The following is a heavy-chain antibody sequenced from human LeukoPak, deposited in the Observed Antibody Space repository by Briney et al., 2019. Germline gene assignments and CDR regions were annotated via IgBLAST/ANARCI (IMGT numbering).Heavy chain of an antibody. D-gene: IGHD3-3*01. J-gene: IGHJ4*02. Sequence: SETLSLTCTVSGGSISSGDYYWSWIRQPPGKGLEWIGYIYYSGSTYYNPSLKSRVTISVDTSKNQFSLKLSSVTAADTAVYYCARSPRAYYDFWSGPVPPDYWGQGTLVTVSS. V-gene: IGHV4-30-4*08. CDR2: IYYSGST. CDR1: GGSISSGDYY. CDR3: ARSPRAYYDFWSGPVPPDY.